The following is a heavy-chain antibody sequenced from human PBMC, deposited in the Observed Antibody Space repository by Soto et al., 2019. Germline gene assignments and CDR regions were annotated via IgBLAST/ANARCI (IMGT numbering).Heavy chain of an antibody. V-gene: IGHV1-18*01. CDR2: INVYNGNT. CDR3: ARGVGSGSYYKQYHWFDP. J-gene: IGHJ5*02. CDR1: GYTFTNYG. Sequence: QVQLVQSGGEVKKPGASVKVSCKASGYTFTNYGISWVRQAPGQGLEWMGWINVYNGNTKYAQKVQGRVTMTTDTSPSKASMEPRRLRSGETAVYYCARGVGSGSYYKQYHWFDPWGQGTLVTVSS. D-gene: IGHD3-10*01.